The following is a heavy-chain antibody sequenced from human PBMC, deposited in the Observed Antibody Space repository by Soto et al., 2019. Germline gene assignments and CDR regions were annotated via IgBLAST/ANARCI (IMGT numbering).Heavy chain of an antibody. CDR2: INTSGGST. V-gene: IGHV1-46*01. D-gene: IGHD6-13*01. Sequence: APVKVCGEASRYSVTNYEMHRQRKPGGQGLEWMGIINTSGGSTSYAQKFQGRVTMTRDTSTSTVYMELSSLRSEDTAVYYCARDCSWVNSMRFDYRGQGTLVPVSS. CDR1: RYSVTNYE. CDR3: ARDCSWVNSMRFDY. J-gene: IGHJ4*02.